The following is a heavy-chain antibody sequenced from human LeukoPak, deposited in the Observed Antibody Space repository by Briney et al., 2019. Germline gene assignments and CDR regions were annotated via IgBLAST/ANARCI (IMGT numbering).Heavy chain of an antibody. CDR3: AISPGAPFDY. V-gene: IGHV4-59*01. Sequence: SETLSLTCTVSGGSISSYYWSWIRQPPGKGLEWIGYVYFRGTTNYNPSIKSRVTISVDTSKNQFSLKLTSVTAADTAVYYCAISPGAPFDYWGQGSLVTVSS. CDR2: VYFRGTT. J-gene: IGHJ4*02. CDR1: GGSISSYY. D-gene: IGHD7-27*01.